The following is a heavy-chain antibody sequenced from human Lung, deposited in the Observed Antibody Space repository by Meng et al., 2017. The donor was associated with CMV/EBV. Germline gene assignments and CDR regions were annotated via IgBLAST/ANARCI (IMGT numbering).Heavy chain of an antibody. CDR1: GFTFDEFA. CDR2: IGWNSGSI. D-gene: IGHD4-17*01. V-gene: IGHV3-9*01. Sequence: SLKISCIVSGFTFDEFAMHWVRQAPGKGLEWVSGIGWNSGSIDYADSVKGRFTISRDNAKNSLYLQMNSLRTEDTALYYCAQDSAYSTNYGWFDPWGQGXLVTVSS. CDR3: AQDSAYSTNYGWFDP. J-gene: IGHJ5*02.